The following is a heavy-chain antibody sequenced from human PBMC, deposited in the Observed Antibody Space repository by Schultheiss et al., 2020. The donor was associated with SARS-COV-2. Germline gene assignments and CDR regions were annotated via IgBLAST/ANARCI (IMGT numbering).Heavy chain of an antibody. Sequence: GGSLRLSCKGSGYSFTSYWIGWVRQMPGKGLEWMGIIYPGDSDTRYSPSFQGQVTISADKSISTAYLQWSSLKASDTAMYYCARPGSSASNAFDIWGQGTMVTVSS. J-gene: IGHJ3*02. CDR3: ARPGSSASNAFDI. CDR2: IYPGDSDT. D-gene: IGHD2-2*01. CDR1: GYSFTSYW. V-gene: IGHV5-51*01.